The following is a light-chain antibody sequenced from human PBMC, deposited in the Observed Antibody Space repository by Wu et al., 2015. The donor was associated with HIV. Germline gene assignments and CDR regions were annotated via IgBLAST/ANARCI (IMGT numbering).Light chain of an antibody. Sequence: EIVLTQSPGTLSLSPGERATLSCRVSQSISSGYLAWYQQKPGQAPRLLIYGASSRATGIPDRFSGTGSGTDFTLTISRLEPEDFTVYYCQHYDNSPQVTFGGGTKVGIK. J-gene: IGKJ4*01. V-gene: IGKV3-20*01. CDR1: QSISSGY. CDR2: GAS. CDR3: QHYDNSPQVT.